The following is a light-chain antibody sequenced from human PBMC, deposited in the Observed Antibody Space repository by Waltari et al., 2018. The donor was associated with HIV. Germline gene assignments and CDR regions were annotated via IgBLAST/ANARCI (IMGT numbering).Light chain of an antibody. CDR1: SSDVGSYNF. CDR3: SSYAGSNNLL. Sequence: QSALTQPPSPSGSPGQSVTISSTRTSSDVGSYNFYSWYKQHPGKAPKLLIFEVSKRPSGVPDRFSGSKSGKTASLTVSGLQPEDEADYYCSSYAGSNNLLFGGGTKLTVL. CDR2: EVS. J-gene: IGLJ2*01. V-gene: IGLV2-8*01.